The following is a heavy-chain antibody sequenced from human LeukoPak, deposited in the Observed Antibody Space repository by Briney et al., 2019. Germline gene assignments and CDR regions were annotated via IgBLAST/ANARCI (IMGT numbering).Heavy chain of an antibody. D-gene: IGHD1-26*01. CDR1: GYTFTSYG. Sequence: ASVKVSCKASGYTFTSYGISWVRQAPGQGLEWMGWISAYNGNTNYAQKLQGRVTMTTDTSTSTAYMELRSLRSDDTAVYYCATRLWGRVGATTDYWGQGTLVTVSS. CDR3: ATRLWGRVGATTDY. J-gene: IGHJ4*02. CDR2: ISAYNGNT. V-gene: IGHV1-18*01.